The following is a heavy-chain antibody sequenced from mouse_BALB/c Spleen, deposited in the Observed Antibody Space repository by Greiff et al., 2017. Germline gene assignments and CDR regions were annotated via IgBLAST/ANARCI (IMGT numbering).Heavy chain of an antibody. J-gene: IGHJ1*01. CDR1: GFSLTSYG. V-gene: IGHV2-9*02. CDR3: ARDPYGSYWYFDV. Sequence: VKLVESGPGLVAPSQSLSITCTVSGFSLTSYGVHWVRQPPGKGLEWLGVIWAGGSTNYNSALMSRLSISKDNSKSQVFLKMNSLQTDDTAMYYCARDPYGSYWYFDVWGAGTTVTVSS. D-gene: IGHD1-1*01. CDR2: IWAGGST.